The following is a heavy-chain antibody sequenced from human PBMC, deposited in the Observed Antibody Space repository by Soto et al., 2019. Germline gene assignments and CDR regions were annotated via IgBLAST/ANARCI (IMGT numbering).Heavy chain of an antibody. CDR2: ISANNGNT. D-gene: IGHD1-26*01. Sequence: QVQLVQSGAEVKKPGASVKVSGKASGYTFTSYGISWVRQAPGQGLEWMGWISANNGNTNYTQKLRGTVTMTTDTTKSTANMERRSLKTADTAVYYCVGDRGSYALDSWGQGTLVTVSS. J-gene: IGHJ4*02. CDR3: VGDRGSYALDS. V-gene: IGHV1-18*01. CDR1: GYTFTSYG.